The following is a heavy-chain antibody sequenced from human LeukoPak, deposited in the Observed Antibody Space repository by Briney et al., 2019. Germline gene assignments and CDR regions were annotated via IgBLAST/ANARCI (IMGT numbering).Heavy chain of an antibody. D-gene: IGHD3-10*01. CDR2: ISGSGGNT. CDR3: AKRAPMVRGRTDYQYGMDV. J-gene: IGHJ6*02. Sequence: PGGSLRLSCAASGFTFSSDDMNWVRQAPGKGLEWVSAISGSGGNTYYADSVKGRFTISRDNSKNALYLQMNSLGAEDTAVYYCAKRAPMVRGRTDYQYGMDVWGQGTTVTVSS. CDR1: GFTFSSDD. V-gene: IGHV3-23*01.